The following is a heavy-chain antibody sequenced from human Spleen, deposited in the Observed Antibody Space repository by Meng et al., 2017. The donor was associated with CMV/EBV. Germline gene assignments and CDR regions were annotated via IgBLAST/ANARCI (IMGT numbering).Heavy chain of an antibody. CDR2: IYHSGST. CDR1: GGSISSSNW. CDR3: ARFRIVGATYYFDY. J-gene: IGHJ4*02. D-gene: IGHD1-26*01. V-gene: IGHV4-4*02. Sequence: GSLRLSCAVSGGSISSSNWWSWVRQPPGKGLEWIGEIYHSGSTNYNPSLKSRVTISLDKSKNQFSLKLSSVTAADTAVYYCARFRIVGATYYFDYWGQGTLVTVSS.